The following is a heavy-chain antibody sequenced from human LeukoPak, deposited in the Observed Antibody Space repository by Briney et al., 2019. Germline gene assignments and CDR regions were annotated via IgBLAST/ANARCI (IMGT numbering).Heavy chain of an antibody. D-gene: IGHD5-18*01. CDR2: MNPNSGNT. Sequence: GASVKVSCKASGYTFTSYDINWVRQATGQGLEWMGWMNPNSGNTGYAQKFQGRVTMTRNTSISTAYMELSSLRSEDTAVYYCAKAPSQPPAVWDYWGQGTLVTVSS. CDR3: AKAPSQPPAVWDY. J-gene: IGHJ4*02. CDR1: GYTFTSYD. V-gene: IGHV1-8*01.